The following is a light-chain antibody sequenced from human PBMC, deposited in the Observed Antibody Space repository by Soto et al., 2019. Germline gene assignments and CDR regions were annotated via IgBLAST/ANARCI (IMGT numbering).Light chain of an antibody. CDR3: QQSYSPPKYT. J-gene: IGKJ2*01. CDR1: QNIDTY. Sequence: QLTQSPSSLSASVGDRVTITCRASQNIDTYLNWYQQRPGKAPRLLIHTAYRLQSGVPSRFSGGGSGTDFTLTISGLQAEDFATYYCQQSYSPPKYTFGQGTKLDIK. CDR2: TAY. V-gene: IGKV1-39*01.